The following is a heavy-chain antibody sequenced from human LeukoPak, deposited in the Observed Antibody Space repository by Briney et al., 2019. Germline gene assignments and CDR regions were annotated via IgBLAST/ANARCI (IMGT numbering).Heavy chain of an antibody. J-gene: IGHJ4*02. Sequence: GGSLRLSCAASGFTFSSNAMSWVRQAPGKGLEWVSAISGSGGSTYYADSVKGRFTISRDNSKNTLYLQMNSLRAEDTAVYYCAKDKQIGPYYYDSSGYIHWGQGTLVTVSS. D-gene: IGHD3-22*01. CDR2: ISGSGGST. CDR3: AKDKQIGPYYYDSSGYIH. V-gene: IGHV3-23*01. CDR1: GFTFSSNA.